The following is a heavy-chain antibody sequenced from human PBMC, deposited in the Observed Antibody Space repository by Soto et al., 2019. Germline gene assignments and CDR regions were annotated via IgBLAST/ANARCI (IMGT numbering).Heavy chain of an antibody. V-gene: IGHV3-23*01. J-gene: IGHJ4*02. CDR3: AKSWEGTNGLFDY. Sequence: EVQLLESGGGLVQPGGSLRLSCAASGFIFSDSVMTWVRQAPGKGLEWVSAISETGATFYADSVRGRFTISRDISKNTLYLQMNSLRAEDTALYYCAKSWEGTNGLFDYWGQGILVTVSS. CDR2: ISETGAT. D-gene: IGHD2-8*01. CDR1: GFIFSDSV.